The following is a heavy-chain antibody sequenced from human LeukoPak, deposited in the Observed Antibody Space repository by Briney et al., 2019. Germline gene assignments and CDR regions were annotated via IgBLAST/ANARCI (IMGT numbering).Heavy chain of an antibody. CDR3: AGWRGYCSGGSCYSVY. CDR2: ISYDGSNK. CDR1: GFTFSSYG. Sequence: GGSLRLSCAASGFTFSSYGMHWVRQAPGKGLEWVAVISYDGSNKYYADSVKGRFTISRDNSKNTLYLQMNSLRSGDTAVYYRAGWRGYCSGGSCYSVYWGQGTLVTVSS. D-gene: IGHD2-15*01. J-gene: IGHJ4*02. V-gene: IGHV3-30*03.